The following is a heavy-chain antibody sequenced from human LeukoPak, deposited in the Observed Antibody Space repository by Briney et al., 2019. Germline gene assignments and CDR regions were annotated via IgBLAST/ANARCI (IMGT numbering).Heavy chain of an antibody. CDR2: IYYSGDT. V-gene: IGHV4-59*01. J-gene: IGHJ4*02. D-gene: IGHD6-19*01. Sequence: SETLSLTCTVSGGSISNYYWSWIRQPPGKGLEWVGHIYYSGDTNYNPSLKSRVSISVDTSKNQFSLKLSSVTAADTALYYCARTVHYSTGWSPTYYFDYWGQGTLVTVSS. CDR1: GGSISNYY. CDR3: ARTVHYSTGWSPTYYFDY.